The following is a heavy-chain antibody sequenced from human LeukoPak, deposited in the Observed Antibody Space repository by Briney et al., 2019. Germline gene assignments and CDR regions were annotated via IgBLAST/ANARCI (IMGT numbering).Heavy chain of an antibody. V-gene: IGHV1-58*01. CDR2: IVVGSGNT. Sequence: ASVKVSCKASGFTFTSSAVQWVRQARGQRLEWIGWIVVGSGNTNYAQKFQERVTITRDMSTSTAYMELSSLRSEDTAVYYCAAALWGLPNFDYWGQGTLVTVSS. D-gene: IGHD3-16*01. J-gene: IGHJ4*02. CDR3: AAALWGLPNFDY. CDR1: GFTFTSSA.